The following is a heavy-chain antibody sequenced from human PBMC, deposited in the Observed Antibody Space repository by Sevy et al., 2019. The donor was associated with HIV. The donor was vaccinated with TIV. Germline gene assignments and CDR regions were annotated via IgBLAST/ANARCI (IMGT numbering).Heavy chain of an antibody. V-gene: IGHV3-15*01. CDR3: ATGIVGAVAGSAVVFAH. CDR2: IKSKTDGETT. J-gene: IGHJ4*02. Sequence: GGSLRLSCAASGFTVSSNYMSWVRQAPGKGLEWVGRIKSKTDGETTDYGAPVKGRFTISRDDSKNTVYLQMNSLKSEDTAVYYCATGIVGAVAGSAVVFAHWGQGPLVTVSS. CDR1: GFTVSSNY. D-gene: IGHD6-19*01.